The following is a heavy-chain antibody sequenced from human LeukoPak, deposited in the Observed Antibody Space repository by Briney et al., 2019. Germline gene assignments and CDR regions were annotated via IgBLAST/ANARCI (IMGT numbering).Heavy chain of an antibody. CDR3: ARRPRYSSGWYYFDS. Sequence: SETLSLACAVYGGSFSGDYWNWIRQPPGKGLEWIGEINHSGSTNSNPSLKSRVTISVDRSKNQFSLKLSSVTAADTAVYYCARRPRYSSGWYYFDSWGQGTLVTVSS. CDR1: GGSFSGDY. V-gene: IGHV4-34*01. CDR2: INHSGST. D-gene: IGHD6-19*01. J-gene: IGHJ4*02.